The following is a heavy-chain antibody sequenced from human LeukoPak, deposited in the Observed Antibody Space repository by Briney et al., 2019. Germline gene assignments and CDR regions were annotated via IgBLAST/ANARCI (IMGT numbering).Heavy chain of an antibody. V-gene: IGHV3-30*18. CDR3: AKNRPAVRGDDRP. CDR1: GFTFSNYG. Sequence: GGSLRLSCAASGFTFSNYGMHWVRQAPGKGLEWVAVISDDGSNKHYTDSVKGRFTISRDNSKNTVYLRMNSLRAEDTAVYYCAKNRPAVRGDDRPWGQGSLVTVSS. D-gene: IGHD3-10*01. J-gene: IGHJ4*02. CDR2: ISDDGSNK.